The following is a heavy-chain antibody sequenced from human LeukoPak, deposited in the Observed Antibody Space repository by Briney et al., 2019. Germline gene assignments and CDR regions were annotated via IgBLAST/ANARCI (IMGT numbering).Heavy chain of an antibody. CDR3: ARDRITMVRARSFYGMDV. CDR2: IYYSGST. CDR1: GGSISSGGYY. V-gene: IGHV4-31*03. Sequence: SETLSLTCTVSGGSISSGGYYWSWIRQHPGKGLEWIGYIYYSGSTYYNPSLKSRVTISVDTSKNQFSLKLSSVTAADMSVYYCARDRITMVRARSFYGMDVWGQGTTVTVSS. D-gene: IGHD3-10*01. J-gene: IGHJ6*02.